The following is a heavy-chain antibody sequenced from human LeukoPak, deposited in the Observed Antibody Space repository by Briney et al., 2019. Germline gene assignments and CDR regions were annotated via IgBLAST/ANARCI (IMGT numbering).Heavy chain of an antibody. J-gene: IGHJ3*02. Sequence: ASVKVSCKASGYTFTSYDINWVRQATGQGLEWMGWMNPNSGNTDYAQKFQGRVTITRSTSMSTAYMELGSLRSEDTAVHYCARQRDSFDIWGQGTTVTVSS. CDR3: ARQRDSFDI. D-gene: IGHD3-22*01. CDR2: MNPNSGNT. CDR1: GYTFTSYD. V-gene: IGHV1-8*03.